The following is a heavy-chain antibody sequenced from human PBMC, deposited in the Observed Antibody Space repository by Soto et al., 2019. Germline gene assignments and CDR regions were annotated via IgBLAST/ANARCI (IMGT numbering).Heavy chain of an antibody. CDR2: IYWDVDK. CDR1: GFSLTTSGVG. CDR3: AHRVLRTVFGLVTTTAIYFDF. J-gene: IGHJ4*02. D-gene: IGHD3-3*01. Sequence: QITLNESGPTVVRPTETLTLTCRFSGFSLTTSGVGVGWIRQSPGKALEWLALIYWDVDKRYSASLKSRLTITKDTSKNQVVLTVSDLDPTDTATYYCAHRVLRTVFGLVTTTAIYFDFWGQGTPVAVSS. V-gene: IGHV2-5*02.